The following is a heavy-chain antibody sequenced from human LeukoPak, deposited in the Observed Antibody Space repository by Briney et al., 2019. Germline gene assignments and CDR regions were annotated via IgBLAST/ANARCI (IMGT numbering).Heavy chain of an antibody. CDR2: IYYDGSA. CDR1: GGSITSSRHY. CDR3: ARGCIVVVNNNWFDP. J-gene: IGHJ5*02. D-gene: IGHD3-22*01. Sequence: SETLSLTCSVSGGSITSSRHYWGWIRQPPGKGLQWFVLIYYDGSAYYNLSLKSCLTLSIDTSKTQFLQMMSPVAAAETAVDSCARGCIVVVNNNWFDPWGQGTLVTVSS. V-gene: IGHV4-39*06.